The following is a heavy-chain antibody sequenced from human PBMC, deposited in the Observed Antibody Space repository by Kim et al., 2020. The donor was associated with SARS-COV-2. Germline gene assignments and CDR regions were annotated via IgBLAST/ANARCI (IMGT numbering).Heavy chain of an antibody. J-gene: IGHJ6*02. V-gene: IGHV1-18*04. CDR2: ISAYNGNT. CDR3: ARDWIAAAGPSYYYYYGMDV. D-gene: IGHD6-13*01. Sequence: ASVKVSCKASGYTFTSYGISWVRQAPGQGLEWMGWISAYNGNTNYAQKLQGRVTMTTDTSTSTAYMELRSLRSDDTAVYYCARDWIAAAGPSYYYYYGMDVWGQGTTVTVSS. CDR1: GYTFTSYG.